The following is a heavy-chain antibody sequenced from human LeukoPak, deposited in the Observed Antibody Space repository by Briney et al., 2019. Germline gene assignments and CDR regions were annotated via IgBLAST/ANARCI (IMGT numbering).Heavy chain of an antibody. CDR2: IIPIFGTA. CDR3: AREPDIVVVPAAIPPITCYYYGMDV. CDR1: GGTFSSYA. V-gene: IGHV1-69*13. J-gene: IGHJ6*02. D-gene: IGHD2-2*01. Sequence: SVTVSCKASGGTFSSYAISWVRQAPGQGLEWMGGIIPIFGTANYAQKFQGRVTITADESTSTADMELSSLRSEDTAVYYCAREPDIVVVPAAIPPITCYYYGMDVWGQGTTVTVSS.